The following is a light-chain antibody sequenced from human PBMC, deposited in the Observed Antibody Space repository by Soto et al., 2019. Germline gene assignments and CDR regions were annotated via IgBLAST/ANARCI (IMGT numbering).Light chain of an antibody. CDR1: EALTGGH. Sequence: ENVLTQSPGTLSLSPRERGTLSCRASEALTGGHLAWYQQKPGQPPRLLISGTSSRATGIPDRFIGSGSGTDFTLITSSLDPEAFALHYCLQYGDSLNTFGQGTKVEIK. CDR2: GTS. V-gene: IGKV3-20*01. CDR3: LQYGDSLNT. J-gene: IGKJ1*01.